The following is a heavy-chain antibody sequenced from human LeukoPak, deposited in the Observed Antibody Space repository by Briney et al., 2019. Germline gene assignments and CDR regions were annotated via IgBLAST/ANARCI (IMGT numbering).Heavy chain of an antibody. CDR3: ARQELWFRELLSNWFDP. CDR2: IYYSGST. D-gene: IGHD3-10*01. CDR1: GGSFSGYY. J-gene: IGHJ5*02. V-gene: IGHV4-34*01. Sequence: SETLSLTCAVYGGSFSGYYWSWIRQPPGKGLEWIGSIYYSGSTYYNPSLKSRVTISVDTSKNQFSQKLSSVTAADTAVYYCARQELWFRELLSNWFDPWGQGTLVTVSS.